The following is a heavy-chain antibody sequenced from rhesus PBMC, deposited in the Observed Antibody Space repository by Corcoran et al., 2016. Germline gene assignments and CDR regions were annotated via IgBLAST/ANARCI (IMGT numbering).Heavy chain of an antibody. CDR3: SKKSPGAGFGLDS. CDR2: IRKKGNSGTP. Sequence: EVRLVESGGGLVQPGGSLRLSCAASGFTFSDYYISWVRQAPGKGPEWVGFIRKKGNSGTPEYAASVKGRFTISRDDSKIVASLEMNSLKTEDTAVYYCSKKSPGAGFGLDSWGQGVVVTVSS. V-gene: IGHV3-116*02. J-gene: IGHJ6*01. CDR1: GFTFSDYY.